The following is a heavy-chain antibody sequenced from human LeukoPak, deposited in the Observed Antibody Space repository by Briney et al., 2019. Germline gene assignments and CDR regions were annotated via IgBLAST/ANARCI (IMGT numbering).Heavy chain of an antibody. CDR2: IYYSGST. V-gene: IGHV4-59*01. CDR3: ARSSTIAAGIFDY. CDR1: GGSISSYY. D-gene: IGHD6-6*01. Sequence: SETLSLTCTGAGGSISSYYWSWIRQPPGKGLEWIGYIYYSGSTNYNPSLKSRVSISVDTSKTQFSLKLSSVTAADTAVYYCARSSTIAAGIFDYWGQGTLVTVSS. J-gene: IGHJ4*02.